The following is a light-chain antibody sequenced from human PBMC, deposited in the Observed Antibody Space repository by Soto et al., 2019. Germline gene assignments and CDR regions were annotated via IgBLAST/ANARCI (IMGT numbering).Light chain of an antibody. CDR2: GAP. CDR1: QSVTGSY. Sequence: IVLTQSLGILSLSPGERATLSCRASQSVTGSYLAWYQQKPGQSPRLLIYGAPSRATGIPDRFSGSGSGKDFTFTISRLEPENFAVYYCHQYGNSPPTFGQGAKVEIK. CDR3: HQYGNSPPT. V-gene: IGKV3-20*01. J-gene: IGKJ2*01.